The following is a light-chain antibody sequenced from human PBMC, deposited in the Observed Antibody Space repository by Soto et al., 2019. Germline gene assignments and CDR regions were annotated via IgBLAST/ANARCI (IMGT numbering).Light chain of an antibody. CDR3: SSYTSSSTVV. J-gene: IGLJ2*01. Sequence: QSVLTQPASVSGSPGQAITISCTGTRSDGGGYNYVPWYQQRPGKAPQLMIYDVSNRPSGVSNRFSGCKSGNTASLTISGLQAEDEADYYCSSYTSSSTVVFGGGTQQTVL. V-gene: IGLV2-14*01. CDR2: DVS. CDR1: RSDGGGYNY.